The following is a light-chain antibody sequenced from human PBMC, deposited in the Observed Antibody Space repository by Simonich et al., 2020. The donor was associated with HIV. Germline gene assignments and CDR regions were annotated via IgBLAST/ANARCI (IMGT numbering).Light chain of an antibody. CDR1: ESISSW. CDR3: QQYYNTLFT. J-gene: IGKJ3*01. Sequence: DIQMTQSPSTLSASVGDRVTITCRASESISSWLAWYQQKSGKAPKLLIYKASSLKSGVPSRFSGSGSGTDYTLTISSLQPEDFATYYCQQYYNTLFTFGPGTKVDIK. V-gene: IGKV1-5*03. CDR2: KAS.